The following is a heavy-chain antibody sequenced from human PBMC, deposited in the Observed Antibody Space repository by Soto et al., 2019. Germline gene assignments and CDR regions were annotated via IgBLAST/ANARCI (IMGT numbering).Heavy chain of an antibody. CDR1: GFTFSSYA. CDR3: AKEAVYGAGSYYKWLDP. D-gene: IGHD3-10*01. J-gene: IGHJ5*02. V-gene: IGHV3-23*01. CDR2: ISGSGGST. Sequence: LSCAASGFTFSSYAMSLVRQAPGKGLEWVSAISGSGGSTYYADSVKGRFTISRDNSKNTLYLQMNSLRAEDTAVYYRAKEAVYGAGSYYKWLDPWGQGTLGTVSA.